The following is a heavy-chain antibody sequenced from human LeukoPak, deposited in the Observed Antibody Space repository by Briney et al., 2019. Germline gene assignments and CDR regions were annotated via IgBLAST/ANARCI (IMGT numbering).Heavy chain of an antibody. CDR1: GGSISSSSYY. D-gene: IGHD2-15*01. Sequence: SETLSLTCTVSGGSISSSSYYWGWIRQPPGKGLEWIGSIYYSGSTYYNPSLKSRVTISVDTSKNQFPLKLSSVTAADTAVYYCAREFLYCSGGSCYLGLYDYWGQGTLVTVSS. V-gene: IGHV4-39*01. J-gene: IGHJ4*02. CDR2: IYYSGST. CDR3: AREFLYCSGGSCYLGLYDY.